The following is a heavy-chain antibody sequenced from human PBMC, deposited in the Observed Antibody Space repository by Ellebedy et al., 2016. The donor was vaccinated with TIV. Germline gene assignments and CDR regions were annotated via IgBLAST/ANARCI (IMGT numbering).Heavy chain of an antibody. CDR3: ARAAGYDSAGYFYHYYGLDV. Sequence: MPSETLSLTCAVYGGSFSGYYWSWIRQPPGKGLEWIGDIIHFGNTNYSLSLKSRVTISLDTSKREFSLKLSSVPASDTAVYFCARAAGYDSAGYFYHYYGLDVWGQGTAVTVSS. J-gene: IGHJ6*02. D-gene: IGHD3-22*01. CDR2: IIHFGNT. CDR1: GGSFSGYY. V-gene: IGHV4-34*12.